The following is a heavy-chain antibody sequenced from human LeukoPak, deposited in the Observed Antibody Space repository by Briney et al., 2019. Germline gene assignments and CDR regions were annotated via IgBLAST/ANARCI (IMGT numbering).Heavy chain of an antibody. CDR1: GGSITSTNY. V-gene: IGHV4-4*02. CDR2: VNLQGST. CDR3: AREGGPYRPLDY. Sequence: RPSETLPLTCGVSGGSITSTNYWTWVRQPPGKGLEWIGEVNLQGSTNYNPSLMGRVAISVDMSKNHISLQLTSVTAADTAVYYCAREGGPYRPLDYSGQGTLVTVSS. J-gene: IGHJ4*02.